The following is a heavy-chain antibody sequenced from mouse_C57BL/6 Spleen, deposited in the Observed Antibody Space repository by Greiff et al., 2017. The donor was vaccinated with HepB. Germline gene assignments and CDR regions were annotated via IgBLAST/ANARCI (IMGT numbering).Heavy chain of an antibody. CDR3: ARPITTVLAGDAMDY. V-gene: IGHV4-1*01. D-gene: IGHD1-1*01. CDR1: GIDFSRYW. J-gene: IGHJ4*01. Sequence: EVKLLESGGGLVQPGGSLKLSCAASGIDFSRYWMSWVRRAPGKGLEWIGEINPDSSTINYAPSLKDKFIISRDNAKNTLYLQMSKVRSEDTALYYCARPITTVLAGDAMDYWGKGTSVTVSS. CDR2: INPDSSTI.